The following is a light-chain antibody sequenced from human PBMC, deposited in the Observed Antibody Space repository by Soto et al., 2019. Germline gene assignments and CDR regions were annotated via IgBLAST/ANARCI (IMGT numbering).Light chain of an antibody. V-gene: IGKV3-15*01. CDR3: QQFNSWPRT. CDR1: QSVSGN. J-gene: IGKJ1*01. CDR2: GAS. Sequence: IVMTQSPATVSGSPGERVTLSCRASQSVSGNVAWYHQKPGQPPRLLVSGASTTATDIPARFFGSGSETDFTLTITRLQSEDFGIYYCQQFNSWPRTFGQGTKVEIK.